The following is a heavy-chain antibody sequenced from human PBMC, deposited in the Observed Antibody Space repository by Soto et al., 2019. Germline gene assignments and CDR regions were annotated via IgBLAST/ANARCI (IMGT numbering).Heavy chain of an antibody. CDR3: ARDQYGSGSYYNPPGY. V-gene: IGHV3-30-3*01. CDR2: ISYDGSNK. D-gene: IGHD3-10*01. J-gene: IGHJ4*02. CDR1: GFTFSSYA. Sequence: GGSLRLSCAASGFTFSSYAMHWVRQAPGKGLEWVAVISYDGSNKYYADSVKGRFTISRDNSKNTLYLQMNSLRAEDTAVYYCARDQYGSGSYYNPPGYWGQGTLVTVSS.